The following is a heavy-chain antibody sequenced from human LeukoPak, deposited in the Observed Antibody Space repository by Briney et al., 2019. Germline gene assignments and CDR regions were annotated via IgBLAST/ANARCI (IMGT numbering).Heavy chain of an antibody. CDR3: ARRDSGGSWFDP. CDR2: IYPGDSDT. J-gene: IGHJ5*02. D-gene: IGHD3-10*01. CDR1: GYIFTIYW. V-gene: IGHV5-51*01. Sequence: PGGSLRLSCTGSGYIFTIYWIGWVRQMPGKGLEWMGIIYPGDSDTIYSPSFQGQVTISADKSISTAYLQWSSLKASDTAMYYCARRDSGGSWFDPWGQGTLVTVSS.